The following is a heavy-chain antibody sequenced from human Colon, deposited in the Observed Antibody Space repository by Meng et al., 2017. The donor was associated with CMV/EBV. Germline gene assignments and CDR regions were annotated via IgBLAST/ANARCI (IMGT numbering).Heavy chain of an antibody. D-gene: IGHD1-1*01. CDR3: ARALKPLGTRSGLDV. V-gene: IGHV3-21*01. Sequence: GGSLRLSCAVSGFTFTNYWMHWVRQAPGKGLEWVSSINYRGSDIYYADSVKGRFTISRDNAKNSLYLQMNSLRAEDTAVYYCARALKPLGTRSGLDVWGQGTTVTVSS. J-gene: IGHJ6*02. CDR1: GFTFTNYW. CDR2: INYRGSDI.